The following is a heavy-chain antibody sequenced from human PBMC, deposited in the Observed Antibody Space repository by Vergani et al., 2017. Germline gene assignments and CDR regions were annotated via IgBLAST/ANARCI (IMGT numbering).Heavy chain of an antibody. CDR2: IYTSGST. Sequence: QVQLQESGPGLVKPSQTLSLTCTVSGGSISSGSYYWSWIRQPAGKGLEWIGRIYTSGSTNYNPSLKSRVTISVDTSKNQFSLKLSSVTAADTAVYYCARGYSSSWYGSFQHWGQGTLVSLSS. V-gene: IGHV4-61*02. CDR1: GGSISSGSYY. J-gene: IGHJ1*01. CDR3: ARGYSSSWYGSFQH. D-gene: IGHD6-13*01.